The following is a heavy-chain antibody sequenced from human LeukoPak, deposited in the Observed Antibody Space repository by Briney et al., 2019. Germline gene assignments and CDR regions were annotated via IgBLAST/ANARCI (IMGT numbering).Heavy chain of an antibody. CDR1: GYTLTELS. CDR3: ATRVAIYGNYGYWYFDL. CDR2: FDPEDGET. Sequence: GASVKVSCKVSGYTLTELSMHWVRQAPGKGLEWMGDFDPEDGETIYAQKFQGRVTMTEDTSTDTAYMELSSLRSEDTAVYYCATRVAIYGNYGYWYFDLWGRGTLVTVSS. V-gene: IGHV1-24*01. D-gene: IGHD4-11*01. J-gene: IGHJ2*01.